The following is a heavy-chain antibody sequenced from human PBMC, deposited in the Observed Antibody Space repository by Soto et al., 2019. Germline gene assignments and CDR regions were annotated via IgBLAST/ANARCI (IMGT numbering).Heavy chain of an antibody. D-gene: IGHD3-9*01. V-gene: IGHV1-8*01. Sequence: GASVKVSCKASGYTFTSYDINWVRQATGQGLEWMGWMNPNSGNTGYAQKFQGRVTMTRNTSISTAYMELSSLRSEDTAVYYCARGVYYDRLTEYWFVPSGQGPLVTVSS. CDR3: ARGVYYDRLTEYWFVP. CDR2: MNPNSGNT. J-gene: IGHJ5*02. CDR1: GYTFTSYD.